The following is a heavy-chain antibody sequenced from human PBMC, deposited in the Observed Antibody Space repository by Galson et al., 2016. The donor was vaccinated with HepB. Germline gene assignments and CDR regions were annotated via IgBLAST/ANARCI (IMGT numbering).Heavy chain of an antibody. CDR2: IKQDGSEE. J-gene: IGHJ4*02. D-gene: IGHD3-10*01. V-gene: IGHV3-7*04. Sequence: SLRLSCAASEFTFSSYWMTWVRQAPGKGLEWVANIKQDGSEEYYVDSVKGRFTISRDNAKNSLYLQMIGLRAEDTAVYYCAGAPYGAGAYYYLDYWGQGTLVTVSS. CDR3: AGAPYGAGAYYYLDY. CDR1: EFTFSSYW.